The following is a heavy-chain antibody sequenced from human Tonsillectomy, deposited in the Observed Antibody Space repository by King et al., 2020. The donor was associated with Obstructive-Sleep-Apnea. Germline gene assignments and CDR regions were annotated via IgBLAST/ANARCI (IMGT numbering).Heavy chain of an antibody. Sequence: VQLVESGGGLVKPGGSLRLSCAASGFTFSSYSMNWVRQAPGKGLEWVSSISSGSSYMYYADSVKGRFTISRDNAKNSLYLQMNSLRAEDTAVYYCARGLGSIAVAGTPADYWGQGTLVTVSS. CDR1: GFTFSSYS. CDR2: ISSGSSYM. D-gene: IGHD6-19*01. J-gene: IGHJ4*02. V-gene: IGHV3-21*01. CDR3: ARGLGSIAVAGTPADY.